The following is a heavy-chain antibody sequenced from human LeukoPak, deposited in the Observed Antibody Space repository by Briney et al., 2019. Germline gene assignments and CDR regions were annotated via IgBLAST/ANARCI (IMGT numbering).Heavy chain of an antibody. CDR1: GFTFSRYC. Sequence: GGTLRFSCAASGFTFSRYCMTWLRQAPGKGLEWVASINEDGSGKHYVDSVKGRFTISRDNAQKSVYLEMNSLRAEDTAVYYCARAVTSTEGYWGQGTLVTVSS. D-gene: IGHD4-17*01. V-gene: IGHV3-7*03. CDR3: ARAVTSTEGY. CDR2: INEDGSGK. J-gene: IGHJ4*02.